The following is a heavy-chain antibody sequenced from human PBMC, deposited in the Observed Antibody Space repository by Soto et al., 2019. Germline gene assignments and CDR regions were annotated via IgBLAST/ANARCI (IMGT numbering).Heavy chain of an antibody. CDR2: INHSGST. J-gene: IGHJ5*02. V-gene: IGHV4-34*01. CDR1: GGSFSGYY. CDR3: ARFYSRPWFDP. D-gene: IGHD5-18*01. Sequence: PSETLSLTCAVYGGSFSGYYWSWIRQPPGKGLEWIGEINHSGSTNYNPSLKSRVTISVDTSKNQFSLKLSSVTAADTAVYYCARFYSRPWFDPWGQGTLVTVSS.